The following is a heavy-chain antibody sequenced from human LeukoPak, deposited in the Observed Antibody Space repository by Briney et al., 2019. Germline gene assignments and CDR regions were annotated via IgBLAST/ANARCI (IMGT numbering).Heavy chain of an antibody. D-gene: IGHD3-16*02. J-gene: IGHJ5*02. V-gene: IGHV3-21*01. CDR2: ISSSSYI. Sequence: PGRSLRPSCAAYGFTFSSYSMNWVRQAPGKGLEWVSSISSSSYIYYADSVKGRSTISRDNAKNSLYLQMNSLGAEDTAVYYCARVSYYDYVWGSYPTNWFDPWGQGTLVTVSS. CDR1: GFTFSSYS. CDR3: ARVSYYDYVWGSYPTNWFDP.